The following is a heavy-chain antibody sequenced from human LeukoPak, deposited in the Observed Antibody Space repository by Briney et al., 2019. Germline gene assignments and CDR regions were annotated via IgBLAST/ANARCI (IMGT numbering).Heavy chain of an antibody. V-gene: IGHV4-61*01. CDR1: GGSVSSGNYY. CDR2: IYYSGST. Sequence: SETLSLTCTVSGGSVSSGNYYWSWIRQPPGKGLEWIGYIYYSGSTNYNPSLKSRVTISVDTSKNQFSLKLSSVTAADTAVYYCARALDSSGYYSYFDYWGQGTLVTVSS. J-gene: IGHJ4*02. D-gene: IGHD3-22*01. CDR3: ARALDSSGYYSYFDY.